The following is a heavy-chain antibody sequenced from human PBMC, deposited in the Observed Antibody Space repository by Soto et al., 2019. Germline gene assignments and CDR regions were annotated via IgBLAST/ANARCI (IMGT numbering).Heavy chain of an antibody. J-gene: IGHJ3*02. Sequence: ASVKVSCKASGYTFTSYAMHWVRQAPGQRLEWMGWINAGNGNTKYSQKFQGRVTITRDTSASTAYMELSSLRSEDTAVYYCASHYVWGSYSHDAFDIWGQGTMVTVSS. CDR2: INAGNGNT. D-gene: IGHD3-16*01. CDR1: GYTFTSYA. V-gene: IGHV1-3*01. CDR3: ASHYVWGSYSHDAFDI.